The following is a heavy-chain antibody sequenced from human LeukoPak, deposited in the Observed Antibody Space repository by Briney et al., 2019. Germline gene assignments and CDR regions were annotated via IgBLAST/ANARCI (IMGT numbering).Heavy chain of an antibody. CDR2: IYHADSHT. V-gene: IGHV5-51*01. Sequence: GESLKTSCKGSGYTFTTYWIGWGRQMPGRGVEWRGFIYHADSHTTYSQSFQGQVTISADRSISTAYLQWSSLKASDTAMYYCARLYCSTTSCPGRGPYFDYWAQGTLVTVSS. CDR3: ARLYCSTTSCPGRGPYFDY. J-gene: IGHJ4*02. D-gene: IGHD2-2*01. CDR1: GYTFTTYW.